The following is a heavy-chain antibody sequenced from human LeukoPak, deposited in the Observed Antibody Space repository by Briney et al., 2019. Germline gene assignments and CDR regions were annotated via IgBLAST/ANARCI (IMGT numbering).Heavy chain of an antibody. CDR3: ARGGYSFGLFDY. D-gene: IGHD5-18*01. CDR2: IYYSGST. CDR1: GGSISSGDYY. J-gene: IGHJ4*02. V-gene: IGHV4-30-4*01. Sequence: SQTLSLTCTVSGGSISSGDYYWSWIRQPPGKGLEWIGYIYYSGSTYYNPSLKSRVTISVDTSKNQFSLKLSSVTAADTAVYYCARGGYSFGLFDYWGQGILVTVSS.